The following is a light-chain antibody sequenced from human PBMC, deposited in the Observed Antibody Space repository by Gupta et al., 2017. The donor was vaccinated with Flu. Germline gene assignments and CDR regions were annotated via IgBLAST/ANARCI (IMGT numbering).Light chain of an antibody. CDR2: EGS. CDR1: SSDIGTYNF. J-gene: IGLJ3*02. Sequence: GQSITISCTGTSSDIGTYNFVSWYQQYPGRAPKLIISEGSKRPSGVSNRFSGSKSGNTASLTISGLQAEDEADYYCLSYAGSSSWVFGGGTKVTVL. V-gene: IGLV2-23*01. CDR3: LSYAGSSSWV.